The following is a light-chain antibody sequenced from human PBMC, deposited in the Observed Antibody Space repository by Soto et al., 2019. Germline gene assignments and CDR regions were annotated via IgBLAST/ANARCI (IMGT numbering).Light chain of an antibody. CDR2: GAS. V-gene: IGKV3-20*01. J-gene: IGKJ2*01. Sequence: EIVLTQSPGTLSLSPGERATLSCRASQSVSSTYLAWYQQKPGQAPRLLIYGASIRAAGVPHRFSCSGSGTDFTLTISRLEHEDFAGYYCQQYGSSPYTFGQGTKLEIK. CDR1: QSVSSTY. CDR3: QQYGSSPYT.